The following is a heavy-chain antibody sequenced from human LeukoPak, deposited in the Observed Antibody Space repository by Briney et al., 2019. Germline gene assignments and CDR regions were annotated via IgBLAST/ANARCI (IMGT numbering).Heavy chain of an antibody. D-gene: IGHD6-13*01. Sequence: GGSLSLSCAASGFTFSSYTMNWVRQAPGKGLEWVSCISSSSSYIYYADSVKGGFTISRDNAKNSLYLQMNSLRAEDTAVYYCAREVSSSWYAWGQGTLVTVSS. V-gene: IGHV3-21*01. J-gene: IGHJ4*02. CDR3: AREVSSSWYA. CDR1: GFTFSSYT. CDR2: ISSSSSYI.